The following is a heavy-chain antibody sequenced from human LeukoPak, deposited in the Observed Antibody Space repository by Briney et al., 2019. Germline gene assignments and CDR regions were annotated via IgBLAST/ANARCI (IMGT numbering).Heavy chain of an antibody. CDR1: GFTFSSYS. CDR2: ISSSSSYI. V-gene: IGHV3-21*01. CDR3: AKGYRAYDSRYLFDY. D-gene: IGHD5-12*01. J-gene: IGHJ4*02. Sequence: GGSLRLSCAASGFTFSSYSMNWVRQAPGKGLEWVSSISSSSSYIYYADSVKGRFTISRDNAKNSLYLQMNSLRAEDTAVYYCAKGYRAYDSRYLFDYCGQGTLVTVSS.